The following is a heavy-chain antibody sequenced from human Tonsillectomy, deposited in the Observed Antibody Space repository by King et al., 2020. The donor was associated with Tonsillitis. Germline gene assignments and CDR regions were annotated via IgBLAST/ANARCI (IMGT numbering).Heavy chain of an antibody. Sequence: VQLVESGGGLVQPGRSLRLSCAASGFTFDDYAMHWVRQAPGKGLEWVSGISWNSGSIGYADSVKGRFTISRDNAKNSLYLQMNSLRAEDTALYYCAKDYYDSSGYFYAFDIWGQGTMVTVSS. D-gene: IGHD3-22*01. CDR1: GFTFDDYA. V-gene: IGHV3-9*01. CDR2: ISWNSGSI. J-gene: IGHJ3*02. CDR3: AKDYYDSSGYFYAFDI.